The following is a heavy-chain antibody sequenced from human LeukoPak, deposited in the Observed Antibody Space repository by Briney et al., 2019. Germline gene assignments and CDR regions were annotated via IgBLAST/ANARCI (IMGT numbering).Heavy chain of an antibody. CDR3: ARESVAGTLWYFDL. J-gene: IGHJ2*01. D-gene: IGHD6-19*01. CDR1: GFNFSDYY. CDR2: ISSSGSSL. V-gene: IGHV3-11*01. Sequence: GGSLRLSCAASGFNFSDYYMSWIRQSPGKGLEWISYISSSGSSLYYVDSVRGRFTISRDNAKNSLYLQMNSLRAEDTAVYYCARESVAGTLWYFDLWGRGTLVTVSS.